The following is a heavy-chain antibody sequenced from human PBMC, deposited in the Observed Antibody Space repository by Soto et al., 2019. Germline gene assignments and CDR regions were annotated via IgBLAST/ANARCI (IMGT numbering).Heavy chain of an antibody. CDR1: GYTFTSYG. CDR3: ARELRETFGYYDSSPFDL. D-gene: IGHD3-22*01. Sequence: QVQLVQSGAEVKKPGASVKVSCKASGYTFTSYGISWVRQAPGQGLEWMGWISAYNGNTNYAQKLQGRVTMTTDTSTSTAYRELRSLRSDDTAVYYCARELRETFGYYDSSPFDLWGRGTLVTVSS. J-gene: IGHJ2*01. V-gene: IGHV1-18*01. CDR2: ISAYNGNT.